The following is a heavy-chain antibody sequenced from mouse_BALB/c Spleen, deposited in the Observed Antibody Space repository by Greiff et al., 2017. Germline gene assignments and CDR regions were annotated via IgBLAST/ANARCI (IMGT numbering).Heavy chain of an antibody. J-gene: IGHJ4*01. V-gene: IGHV1-54*03. Sequence: QVQLQQSGAELVRPGTSVTVSCKASGYAFTNYLIEWVKQRPGQGLEWIGVINPGSGGTNYNEKFKGKATLTADKSSSTAYMQLSSLTSDDSAIYFCARSASYYGSSYVAMDYWGQGTSVTVSS. D-gene: IGHD1-1*01. CDR1: GYAFTNYL. CDR3: ARSASYYGSSYVAMDY. CDR2: INPGSGGT.